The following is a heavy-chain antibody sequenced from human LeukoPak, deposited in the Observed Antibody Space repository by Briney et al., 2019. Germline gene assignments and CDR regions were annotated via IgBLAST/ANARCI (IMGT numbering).Heavy chain of an antibody. V-gene: IGHV4-4*07. Sequence: SETLSLTCTVSGGSFSNYYWSWIRQPAGKGLEWIGRIYTSGSTNYNPSLKSRIAMSVDTSKNQFSLKLSSVTAADTAVYYCARGSSQLEPFDYWGQGTLVTVSP. CDR1: GGSFSNYY. D-gene: IGHD6-6*01. J-gene: IGHJ4*02. CDR3: ARGSSQLEPFDY. CDR2: IYTSGST.